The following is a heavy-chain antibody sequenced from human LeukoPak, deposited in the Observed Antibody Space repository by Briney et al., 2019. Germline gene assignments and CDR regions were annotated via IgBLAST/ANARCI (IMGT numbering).Heavy chain of an antibody. J-gene: IGHJ4*02. V-gene: IGHV5-51*01. CDR3: ARANYDVLVDYPYYFDY. CDR2: IYPGDSDT. Sequence: GESLKISCKGSGYTFTSYWIGWVRQMPGKGLEWMGIIYPGDSDTRYSPSFQGQVTLSADKSIITAYLQWSSLKASDTAIYYCARANYDVLVDYPYYFDYWGQGTLVTVSS. D-gene: IGHD3-9*01. CDR1: GYTFTSYW.